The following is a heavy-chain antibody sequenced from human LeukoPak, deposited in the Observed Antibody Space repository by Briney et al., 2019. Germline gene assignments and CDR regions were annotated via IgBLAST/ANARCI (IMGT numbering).Heavy chain of an antibody. V-gene: IGHV4-61*02. Sequence: PSQTLSLTCDVSGGFISSGTHYWTWIRQPVGKGLEWLGRIFTSGSPTYNSSLESRLTISIDKSKNQFFLKLSSVTAADTAVYYCATGSATPSYWGQGTLVTVSS. J-gene: IGHJ4*02. CDR1: GGFISSGTHY. CDR2: IFTSGSP. CDR3: ATGSATPSY. D-gene: IGHD1-14*01.